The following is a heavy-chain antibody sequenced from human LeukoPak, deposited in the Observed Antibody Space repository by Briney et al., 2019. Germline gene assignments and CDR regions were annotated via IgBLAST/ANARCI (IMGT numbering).Heavy chain of an antibody. CDR2: INPNSGGT. CDR1: GYTFTGYY. V-gene: IGHV1-2*02. CDR3: ARDTRSITIFGVVMRYYYYYMDV. J-gene: IGHJ6*03. Sequence: ASVKVSCKASGYTFTGYYMHWVRQAPGQGLEWMGWINPNSGGTNYAQKFQGRVTMTRDTSISTAYMELSRLRSDDTAVYYCARDTRSITIFGVVMRYYYYYMDVWGKGTTVTVSS. D-gene: IGHD3-3*01.